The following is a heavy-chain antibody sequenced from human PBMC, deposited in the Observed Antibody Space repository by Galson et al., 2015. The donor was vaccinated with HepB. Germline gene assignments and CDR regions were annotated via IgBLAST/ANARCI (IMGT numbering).Heavy chain of an antibody. Sequence: SLRLSCAASGFSFSSYTMNWVRQAPGKGLEWVSYITTASTYTHYADSVKGRFTISRDNAKNSLYLEMNSLRAEDTALYYCARDSTPMFDGATGYMDFWGQGTLVTVSS. V-gene: IGHV3-21*01. CDR3: ARDSTPMFDGATGYMDF. J-gene: IGHJ4*02. CDR2: ITTASTYT. CDR1: GFSFSSYT. D-gene: IGHD3-10*02.